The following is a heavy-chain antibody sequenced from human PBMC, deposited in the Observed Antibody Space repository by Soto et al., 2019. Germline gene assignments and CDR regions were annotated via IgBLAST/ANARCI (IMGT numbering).Heavy chain of an antibody. Sequence: GGSLRLSCAASGFTFSSYSMNWVRQAPGKGLEWVSSISSSSSYIYYADSVKGRFTISRDNAKNSLYLQMNSLRAEDTAVYYCARGMLDIVVVPAAKGYYYMDVWGKGTTVTVSS. D-gene: IGHD2-2*03. CDR3: ARGMLDIVVVPAAKGYYYMDV. CDR2: ISSSSSYI. V-gene: IGHV3-21*01. CDR1: GFTFSSYS. J-gene: IGHJ6*03.